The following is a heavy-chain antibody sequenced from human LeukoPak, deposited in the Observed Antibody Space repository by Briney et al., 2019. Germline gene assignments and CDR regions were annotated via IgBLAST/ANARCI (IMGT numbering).Heavy chain of an antibody. CDR2: INPNSGGT. J-gene: IGHJ4*02. CDR1: GYTFTGYY. CDR3: ARGGGRITIFGVVHKNFDY. V-gene: IGHV1-2*02. D-gene: IGHD3-3*01. Sequence: ASVKVSCKASGYTFTGYYMHWVRQAPGQGLEWMGWINPNSGGTNYAQKLQGRVTMTRDTSISTAYMELSRLRSDDTAVYYCARGGGRITIFGVVHKNFDYWGQGTLVTVSS.